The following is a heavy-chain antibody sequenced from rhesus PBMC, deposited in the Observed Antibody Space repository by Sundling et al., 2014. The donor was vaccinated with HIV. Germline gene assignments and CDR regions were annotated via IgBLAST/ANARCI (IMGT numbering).Heavy chain of an antibody. V-gene: IGHV4-160*01. CDR3: ARENARVDV. CDR2: LYGSGGNT. J-gene: IGHJ5-1*01. CDR1: GGSISGDYG. Sequence: QVQLQESGPGLLKPSETLSLTCAVSGGSISGDYGWGWIRQPPGKGLEWIGRLYGSGGNTDYNPSLKSRVTISIDTSKNQFSLKLKSVTAADTAVYYCARENARVDVWGPGVLVTVSS.